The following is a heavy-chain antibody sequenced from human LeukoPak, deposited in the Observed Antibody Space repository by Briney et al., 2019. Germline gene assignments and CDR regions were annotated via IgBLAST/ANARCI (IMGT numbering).Heavy chain of an antibody. CDR2: IHYSGAT. V-gene: IGHV4-59*08. CDR3: ATLRGASTAVFDS. CDR1: GGSISYDY. D-gene: IGHD2-21*02. Sequence: SETLSLTCTVSGGSISYDYWSWIRQSPGKRLEWIGYIHYSGATNYSPSLKSRVTISVDTPKNQFSLKLSSVTAADTALYYCATLRGASTAVFDSWGQGALVTVSS. J-gene: IGHJ4*02.